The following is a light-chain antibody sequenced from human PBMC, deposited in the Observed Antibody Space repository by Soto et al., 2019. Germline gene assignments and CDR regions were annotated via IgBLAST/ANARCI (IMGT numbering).Light chain of an antibody. CDR2: AAS. Sequence: DIQMTQSPSSLSASVGDRVTITCRASQTISNYLNWYQRKPGTAPRLLIYAASILHSGVPSTFSASGSGTDFALNISSLQADDFGTYYCQQGFSLPWTFGQGTKVDIK. V-gene: IGKV1-39*01. J-gene: IGKJ1*01. CDR1: QTISNY. CDR3: QQGFSLPWT.